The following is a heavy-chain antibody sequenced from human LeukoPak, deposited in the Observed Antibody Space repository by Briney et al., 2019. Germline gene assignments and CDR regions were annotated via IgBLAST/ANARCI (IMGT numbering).Heavy chain of an antibody. Sequence: PSETLSLTCSVSGGSISTTTYYWGWIRQPPGKGLEWIGTIYYSGSTYYNPSLKSRVTISVDTSKNQFSLKLGSVTAADTAVYSCAGLLNGGVSHWFDPWGQGTLVTVSS. J-gene: IGHJ5*02. D-gene: IGHD7-27*01. CDR2: IYYSGST. V-gene: IGHV4-39*01. CDR3: AGLLNGGVSHWFDP. CDR1: GGSISTTTYY.